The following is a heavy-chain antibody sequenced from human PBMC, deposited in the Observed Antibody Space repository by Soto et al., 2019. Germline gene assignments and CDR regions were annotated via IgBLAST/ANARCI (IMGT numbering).Heavy chain of an antibody. V-gene: IGHV3-11*01. CDR3: ARDDYTYGVY. CDR2: IGPYGNTI. CDR1: GFSFRDYF. D-gene: IGHD2-2*02. J-gene: IGHJ4*02. Sequence: QVQLVESGGGLVKPGESLRVSCAASGFSFRDYFMSWIRQAPGKGLEWVSYIGPYGNTIYYADSVKGRFTLSRDDAKNSLYLHMKNLRADDTAVYYCARDDYTYGVYWGQGTPVTVSS.